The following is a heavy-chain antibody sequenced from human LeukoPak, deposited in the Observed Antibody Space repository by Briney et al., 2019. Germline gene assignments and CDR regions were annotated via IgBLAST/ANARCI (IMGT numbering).Heavy chain of an antibody. J-gene: IGHJ4*02. CDR3: ARGSSAAGEVDY. CDR1: GYTFTSYD. D-gene: IGHD6-13*01. V-gene: IGHV1-8*01. Sequence: GASVKVSCKASGYTFTSYDINWVRQATGQGLEWMGWMNPNSGNTGYAQKFQGRVTMTRNTSISTAYMELSSLRSEDTAVYYCARGSSAAGEVDYWGQGTLITVSS. CDR2: MNPNSGNT.